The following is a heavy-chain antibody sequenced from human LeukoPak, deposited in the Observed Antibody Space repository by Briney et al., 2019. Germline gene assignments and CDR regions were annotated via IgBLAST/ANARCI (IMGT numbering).Heavy chain of an antibody. CDR1: GFTFSSYA. V-gene: IGHV3-30*04. D-gene: IGHD3-10*01. J-gene: IGHJ4*02. Sequence: GRSLRLSCAASGFTFSSYAMYWVRQAPGKGLEWVAVISYDGSNKYYADSVKGRFTISRDNSKNTLYLQMNSLRAEDTAVYYCAKDNMVTMVRGVMADYWGQGTLVTVSS. CDR2: ISYDGSNK. CDR3: AKDNMVTMVRGVMADY.